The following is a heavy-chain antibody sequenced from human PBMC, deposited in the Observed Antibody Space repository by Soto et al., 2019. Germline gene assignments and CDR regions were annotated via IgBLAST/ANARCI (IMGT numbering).Heavy chain of an antibody. Sequence: QVQLVQSGAEMQQPGASVRVSCNASGGTFSKYAFSWVRQAPGQGLEWLGGTIPMFGTPNYAQKFQGRVAISADESTATVYMELSSLRSEDTAVYFCARPLRDRNYYYGMAVWGQGTTVTVSS. J-gene: IGHJ6*02. CDR3: ARPLRDRNYYYGMAV. V-gene: IGHV1-69*01. CDR2: TIPMFGTP. D-gene: IGHD3-22*01. CDR1: GGTFSKYA.